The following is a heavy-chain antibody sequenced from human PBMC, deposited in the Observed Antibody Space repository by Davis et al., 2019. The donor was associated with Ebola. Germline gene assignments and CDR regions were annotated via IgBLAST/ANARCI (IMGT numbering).Heavy chain of an antibody. CDR2: ISYDGSNK. J-gene: IGHJ4*02. Sequence: GESLKISCAASGFTFSSYGMHWVRQAPGKGLEWVAVISYDGSNKYYADSVKGRFTISRDNSKNTLYLQMNSLRAEDTAVYYCARGIAVHWGQGTLVTVSS. CDR3: ARGIAVH. CDR1: GFTFSSYG. V-gene: IGHV3-30*03. D-gene: IGHD6-19*01.